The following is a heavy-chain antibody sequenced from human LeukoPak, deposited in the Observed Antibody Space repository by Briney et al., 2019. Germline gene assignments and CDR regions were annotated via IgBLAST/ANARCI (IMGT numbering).Heavy chain of an antibody. J-gene: IGHJ4*02. D-gene: IGHD6-19*01. Sequence: GGTLRLSCAVSGFTFSSYEMNWVRQAPGKGLEWISCISSSGSTVYYADSVKGRFTICRDNSKNTLYLQMNSLIAEDTAVYYCAKGGIAVTGRYYFDYWGQGAPVTVSS. CDR1: GFTFSSYE. CDR2: ISSSGSTV. V-gene: IGHV3-48*03. CDR3: AKGGIAVTGRYYFDY.